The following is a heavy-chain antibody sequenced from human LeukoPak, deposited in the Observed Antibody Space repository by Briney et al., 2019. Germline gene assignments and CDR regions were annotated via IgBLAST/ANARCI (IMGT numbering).Heavy chain of an antibody. V-gene: IGHV1-69*01. CDR1: GGTFSDYA. CDR3: ARPRYCSGGDCHNNLDY. Sequence: SVKVSCKASGGTFSDYAISWVRQAPGQGLEWMGGIVPILGTPNHAQKFQGRVTISADESTSTAYMELRGLTSEDTAVYFCARPRYCSGGDCHNNLDYWGQGTLVTVSS. D-gene: IGHD2-15*01. J-gene: IGHJ4*02. CDR2: IVPILGTP.